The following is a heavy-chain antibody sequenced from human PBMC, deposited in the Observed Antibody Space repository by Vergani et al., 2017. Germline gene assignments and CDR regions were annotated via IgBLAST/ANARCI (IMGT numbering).Heavy chain of an antibody. J-gene: IGHJ6*02. CDR1: GFTFSSYA. CDR3: ATLPFGGSSPYYYGMDV. CDR2: ISSNGGST. D-gene: IGHD3-16*01. V-gene: IGHV3-64D*06. Sequence: EVQLVESGGGLVQPGGSLRLSCSASGFTFSSYAMHWVRQAPGKGLEYVSAISSNGGSTYYADSVKGRFTISRDNSKNTLYLQMSSLRSEDTAVYYCATLPFGGSSPYYYGMDVWGQGTTVTVSS.